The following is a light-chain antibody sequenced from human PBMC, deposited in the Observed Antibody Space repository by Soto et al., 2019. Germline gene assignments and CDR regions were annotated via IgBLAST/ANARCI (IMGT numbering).Light chain of an antibody. CDR1: QSVSSN. Sequence: EIGRTQSPATLSVSPGERATLSCRASQSVSSNLAWYQQKPGQAPRLLIYGASTRATGIPARFSGSGSGTEFTLTISSLQSEDFAVYYCQQYNNWPPWTFGQGTKVDIK. V-gene: IGKV3-15*01. J-gene: IGKJ1*01. CDR3: QQYNNWPPWT. CDR2: GAS.